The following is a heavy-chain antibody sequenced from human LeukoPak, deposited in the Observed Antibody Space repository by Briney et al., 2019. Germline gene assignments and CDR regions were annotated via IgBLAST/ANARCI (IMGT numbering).Heavy chain of an antibody. CDR3: VKDRSSSWYSFDY. D-gene: IGHD6-13*01. V-gene: IGHV3-9*01. CDR2: VDWNSGSV. Sequence: PGGSLRLSCAASGFTFSSYWMSWVRQAPGKGLEWVSGVDWNSGSVDYADSVKGRFTISRDNAKNSLYLQMNSLRPEDTALYYCVKDRSSSWYSFDYWGQGILVTVSS. CDR1: GFTFSSYW. J-gene: IGHJ4*02.